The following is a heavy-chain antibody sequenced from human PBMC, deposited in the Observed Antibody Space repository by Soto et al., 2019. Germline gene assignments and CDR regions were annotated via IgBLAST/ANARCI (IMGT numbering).Heavy chain of an antibody. CDR1: GYTFTSYY. CDR2: INPSGGST. V-gene: IGHV1-46*01. D-gene: IGHD3-22*01. J-gene: IGHJ4*02. Sequence: ASVKVSCKASGYTFTSYYMHWVRQAPGQGLEWMGIINPSGGSTSYAQKFQSRVTMTRDTSTSTVYMELSSLRSEDTAVYYCARAAPQMIVVVIYDYWGQGTLVTVSS. CDR3: ARAAPQMIVVVIYDY.